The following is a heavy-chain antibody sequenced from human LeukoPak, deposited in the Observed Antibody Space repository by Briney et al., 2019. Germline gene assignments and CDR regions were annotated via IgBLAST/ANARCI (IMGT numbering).Heavy chain of an antibody. V-gene: IGHV3-33*06. J-gene: IGHJ4*02. CDR2: IWYDGSNK. CDR3: AKDQYGDYAGGVELGY. Sequence: GRSLRLSCAASGFTFSSYGMHWVRQAPGKELEWVAVIWYDGSNKYCADSVKGRFTISRDNSKNTLYLQMNSLRAEDTAVYYCAKDQYGDYAGGVELGYWGQGTLVTVSS. CDR1: GFTFSSYG. D-gene: IGHD4-17*01.